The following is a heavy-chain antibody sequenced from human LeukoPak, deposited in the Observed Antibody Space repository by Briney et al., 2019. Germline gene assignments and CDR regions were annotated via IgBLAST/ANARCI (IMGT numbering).Heavy chain of an antibody. V-gene: IGHV1-69*13. Sequence: SVKVSCKASGGTFSSYAISWVRQAPGQGLEWMGGIIPIFGTANYAQKFQGRVTITADESTSTAYMELSSLRSEDTAVYYCASPSSSWYFIYYFDYWGQGTLVTVSS. CDR1: GGTFSSYA. CDR3: ASPSSSWYFIYYFDY. J-gene: IGHJ4*02. CDR2: IIPIFGTA. D-gene: IGHD6-13*01.